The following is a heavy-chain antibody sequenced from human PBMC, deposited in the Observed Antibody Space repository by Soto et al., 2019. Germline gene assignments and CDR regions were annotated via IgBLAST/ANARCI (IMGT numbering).Heavy chain of an antibody. D-gene: IGHD3-9*01. Sequence: SDTLSLTCTVSGGSISSYYWSLIRQPPGKGLEWIGYIYYSGSTNYNPSLKSRVTISVDTSKNQFSLKLSSVTAADTAVYYCAREPTYYDILTGYRYYGMDVWGQGTTVTVSS. J-gene: IGHJ6*02. CDR1: GGSISSYY. CDR3: AREPTYYDILTGYRYYGMDV. CDR2: IYYSGST. V-gene: IGHV4-59*01.